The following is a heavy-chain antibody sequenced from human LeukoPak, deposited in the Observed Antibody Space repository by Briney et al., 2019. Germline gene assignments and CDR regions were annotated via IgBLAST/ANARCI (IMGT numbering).Heavy chain of an antibody. CDR2: INHSGST. CDR3: ARDVLGPVTTDYYYYYYMDV. Sequence: PSETLSLTCAVYGGSFSGYYWSWIRQPPGKGLEWIGEINHSGSTNYNPSLKSRVTMSVDTSKNQFSLKLSSVTAADTAVYYCARDVLGPVTTDYYYYYYMDVWGKGTTVTISS. J-gene: IGHJ6*03. CDR1: GGSFSGYY. D-gene: IGHD4-17*01. V-gene: IGHV4-34*01.